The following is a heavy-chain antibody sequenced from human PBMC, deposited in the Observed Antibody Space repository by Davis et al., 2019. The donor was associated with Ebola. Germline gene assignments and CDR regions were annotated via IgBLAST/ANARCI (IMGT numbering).Heavy chain of an antibody. Sequence: GESLKISCAASGFTFSIHWMSWVRQAPGKGLEWVANIKQDGSEKYYVDSVKGRFTISRDNAKNSLYLQMNGLRAEDTAVYYCARSEPPDYWGQGTLVTVSS. CDR2: IKQDGSEK. D-gene: IGHD1-14*01. V-gene: IGHV3-7*01. CDR1: GFTFSIHW. J-gene: IGHJ4*02. CDR3: ARSEPPDY.